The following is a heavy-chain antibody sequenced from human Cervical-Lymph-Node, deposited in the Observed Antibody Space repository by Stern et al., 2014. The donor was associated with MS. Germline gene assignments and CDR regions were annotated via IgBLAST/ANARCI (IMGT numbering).Heavy chain of an antibody. J-gene: IGHJ4*02. D-gene: IGHD5-12*01. CDR2: VSNSCITT. Sequence: EVQLLESGGGLVQPGGSLKLSCEGSGFTFSTYGMSWVRQAPGKGLEWVSFVSNSCITTHYADSVEGRFPISRDNAGSSVYLQMHSLRDEDTAIYYCARTWRENTFDNWGQGTLVTVSS. V-gene: IGHV3-48*02. CDR1: GFTFSTYG. CDR3: ARTWRENTFDN.